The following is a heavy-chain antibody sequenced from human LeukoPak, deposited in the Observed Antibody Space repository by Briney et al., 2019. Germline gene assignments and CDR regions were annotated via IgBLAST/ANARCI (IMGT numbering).Heavy chain of an antibody. J-gene: IGHJ5*02. V-gene: IGHV4-61*01. D-gene: IGHD4-17*01. CDR3: ARGEGYGDYARWFDP. CDR2: IYYSGST. CDR1: GGSVTSGSYY. Sequence: SETLSLTCSVSGGSVTSGSYYWSWIRQPPGKGLEWIGYIYYSGSTNYSPSLKSRVTISVDTSKNQFSLKLSSVTAADTAVYYCARGEGYGDYARWFDPWGQGTLVTVSS.